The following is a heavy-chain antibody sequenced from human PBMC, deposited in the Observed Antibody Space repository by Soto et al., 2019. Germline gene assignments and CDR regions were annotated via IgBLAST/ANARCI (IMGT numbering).Heavy chain of an antibody. D-gene: IGHD1-26*01. Sequence: LRLSCVASGFSFSSHNMNCVRQAPGKGLEWISYISTSGSSIYYADSVKGRFTISRDNAKNSLYLQMDSLRDEDTALYYCARSGNYRLDCWGQGTMVTVS. CDR1: GFSFSSHN. CDR2: ISTSGSSI. CDR3: ARSGNYRLDC. J-gene: IGHJ4*02. V-gene: IGHV3-48*02.